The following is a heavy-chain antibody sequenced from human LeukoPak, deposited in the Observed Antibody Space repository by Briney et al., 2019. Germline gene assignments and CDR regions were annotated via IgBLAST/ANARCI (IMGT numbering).Heavy chain of an antibody. CDR3: ASEGGSYFFDY. CDR2: IYTSGST. Sequence: TTSETLSLTCTVSGGSISSYYWSWIRQPAGKGLEWIGRIYTSGSTNYNPSLKSRVTISVDTSKNQFSLKLSSVTAADTAVYYCASEGGSYFFDYWGQGTLVTVSS. J-gene: IGHJ4*02. D-gene: IGHD1-26*01. CDR1: GGSISSYY. V-gene: IGHV4-4*07.